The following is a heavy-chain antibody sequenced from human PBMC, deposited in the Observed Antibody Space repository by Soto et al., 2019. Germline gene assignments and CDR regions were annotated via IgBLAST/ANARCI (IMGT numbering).Heavy chain of an antibody. J-gene: IGHJ6*02. D-gene: IGHD3-3*01. CDR3: ARVXARYDFWSGTPSYGMDV. Sequence: SETLSLTCSVYGGSFSCYYWSWIRQPPGKGLEWIGEINHSGSTNYNPSLKSRVTISVDTSKNQFSLKLSSVTAADTAVYYCARVXARYDFWSGTPSYGMDVWGQGTTVTVSS. CDR1: GGSFSCYY. V-gene: IGHV4-34*01. CDR2: INHSGST.